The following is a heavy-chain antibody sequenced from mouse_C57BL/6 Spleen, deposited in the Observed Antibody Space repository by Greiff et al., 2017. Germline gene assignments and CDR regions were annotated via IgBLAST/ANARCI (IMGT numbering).Heavy chain of an antibody. CDR3: ARRYYYGSSLYAMDY. CDR1: GYTFTDYY. D-gene: IGHD1-1*01. CDR2: IYPGSGNT. J-gene: IGHJ4*01. V-gene: IGHV1-76*01. Sequence: QVQLQQSGAELVRPGASVKLSCKASGYTFTDYYINWVKQRPGQGLEWIARIYPGSGNTYYNEKFNGKATLTAEKSSSTAYMQLSSLTSEDSAVYFCARRYYYGSSLYAMDYWGQGTSVTVSS.